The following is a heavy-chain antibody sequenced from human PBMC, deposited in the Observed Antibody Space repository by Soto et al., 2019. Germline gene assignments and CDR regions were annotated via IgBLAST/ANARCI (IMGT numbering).Heavy chain of an antibody. CDR1: GFTFSSYA. CDR3: AKDSPTYYDILTGPLPFFDY. D-gene: IGHD3-9*01. CDR2: ISGSGGST. Sequence: GGSLRLSCAASGFTFSSYAMSWVRQAPGKGLERVSAISGSGGSTYYADSVKGRFTISRDNSKYTLYLQMNSLRAEDTAVYYCAKDSPTYYDILTGPLPFFDYWGQGTLVTVSS. V-gene: IGHV3-23*01. J-gene: IGHJ4*02.